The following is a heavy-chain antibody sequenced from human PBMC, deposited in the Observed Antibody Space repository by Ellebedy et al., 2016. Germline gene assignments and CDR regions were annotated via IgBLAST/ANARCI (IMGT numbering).Heavy chain of an antibody. CDR3: ARERITVIVVVHDY. Sequence: GGSLRLXXAASGFTLSSYSMNWVRQAPGKGLEWVSSITSGSTYIYYADSVKGRFTISRDNAKNSVYLQMNSLRAEDTAVYYCARERITVIVVVHDYWGRGTLVTVSS. V-gene: IGHV3-21*01. D-gene: IGHD3-22*01. CDR2: ITSGSTYI. J-gene: IGHJ4*02. CDR1: GFTLSSYS.